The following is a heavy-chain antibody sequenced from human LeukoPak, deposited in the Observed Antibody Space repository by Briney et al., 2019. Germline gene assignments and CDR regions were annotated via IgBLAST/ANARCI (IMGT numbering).Heavy chain of an antibody. V-gene: IGHV3-30*18. Sequence: GGSLRLSCAASGFSFSDYNMHWVRQAQGKGLEWMAVISYSGINEYYADSVKGRFTISRDNSKSTLLLQMNSLRAEDTAVYYCAKVRWDNSGWYYLDSWGQGTLVTVSS. D-gene: IGHD6-19*01. CDR3: AKVRWDNSGWYYLDS. CDR2: ISYSGINE. J-gene: IGHJ4*02. CDR1: GFSFSDYN.